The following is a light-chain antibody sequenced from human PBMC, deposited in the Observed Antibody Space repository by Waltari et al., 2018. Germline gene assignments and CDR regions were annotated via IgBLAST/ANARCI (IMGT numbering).Light chain of an antibody. J-gene: IGLJ2*01. CDR1: SIDIGTYKY. Sequence: QSALTQPASGSGSPGQSITIPCPGTSIDIGTYKYLSGYQPHPGKAPKLVIFDVSNRPSGVSDRFSGSKSGDTASLTISGLQAEDEADYYCNSYTTSSTVVFGGGTTLTVL. CDR2: DVS. CDR3: NSYTTSSTVV. V-gene: IGLV2-14*03.